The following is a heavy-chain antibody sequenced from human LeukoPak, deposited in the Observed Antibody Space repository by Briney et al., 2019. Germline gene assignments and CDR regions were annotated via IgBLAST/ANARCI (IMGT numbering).Heavy chain of an antibody. J-gene: IGHJ4*02. CDR2: IRTNANAYAT. CDR1: GFTFSGSA. V-gene: IGHV3-73*01. Sequence: GGSLRLSCAASGFTFSGSAMHWVRQTSGKGLEWVGRIRTNANAYATAYAASVKGRFTISRDDSKNTAYLQMNSLKIEDTAVYYCARAEQWLVFNYWGQGTLVTVSS. CDR3: ARAEQWLVFNY. D-gene: IGHD6-19*01.